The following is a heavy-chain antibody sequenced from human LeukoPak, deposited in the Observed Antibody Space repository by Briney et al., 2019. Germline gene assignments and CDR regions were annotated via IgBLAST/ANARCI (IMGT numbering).Heavy chain of an antibody. J-gene: IGHJ6*02. CDR1: GFTFSSYS. CDR3: ARDRYGSGAHFYYYYYGMDI. CDR2: ISSSSSYI. V-gene: IGHV3-21*04. D-gene: IGHD3-10*01. Sequence: GGSLRLSCAASGFTFSSYSMNWVRQAPGKGLEWVSSISSSSSYIYYADSVKGRFTISRDNAKNSLYLQMNSLRAEDTAVYYCARDRYGSGAHFYYYYYGMDIWGQGTTVTVSS.